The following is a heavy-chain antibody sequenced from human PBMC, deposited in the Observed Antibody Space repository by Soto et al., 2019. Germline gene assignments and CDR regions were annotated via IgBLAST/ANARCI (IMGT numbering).Heavy chain of an antibody. D-gene: IGHD6-13*01. CDR2: ISYDGSNK. J-gene: IGHJ5*02. CDR3: AKGQTAAGTRSWFDP. Sequence: GGSLRLSCAASGFTFSSYGMHWVRQAPGKGLQWVAVISYDGSNKFYADSVKGRFTISRDNSKNTLYLRMNSLRAEDTALYYCAKGQTAAGTRSWFDPWGQGTLVTVSS. V-gene: IGHV3-30*18. CDR1: GFTFSSYG.